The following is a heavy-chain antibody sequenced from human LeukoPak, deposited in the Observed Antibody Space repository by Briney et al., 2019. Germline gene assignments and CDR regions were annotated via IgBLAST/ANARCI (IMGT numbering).Heavy chain of an antibody. CDR1: GFTFSSYA. J-gene: IGHJ4*02. D-gene: IGHD3-22*01. V-gene: IGHV3-30*04. CDR3: ARGVSYYDSSGYPY. Sequence: GGSLRLSCAAPGFTFSSYAMHWVRQAPGKGLEWVAVISYDGSNKYYADSVKGRFTISRDNSKNTLYLQMNSLRAEDTAVYYCARGVSYYDSSGYPYWGQGTLVTVSS. CDR2: ISYDGSNK.